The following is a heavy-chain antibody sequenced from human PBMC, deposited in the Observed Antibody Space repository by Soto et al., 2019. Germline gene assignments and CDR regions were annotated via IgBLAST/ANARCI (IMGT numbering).Heavy chain of an antibody. J-gene: IGHJ4*02. CDR1: GFTFSSYW. Sequence: GGSLRLSCAASGFTFSSYWMHWVRQGPGKGLVWVSAINGDGSDIRYADSAKGRFTISRDNAKNTLYLQMISLRAEDTAVYYCATLFRDNDAVDYWGQGTLVTVSS. D-gene: IGHD1-1*01. CDR2: INGDGSDI. CDR3: ATLFRDNDAVDY. V-gene: IGHV3-74*01.